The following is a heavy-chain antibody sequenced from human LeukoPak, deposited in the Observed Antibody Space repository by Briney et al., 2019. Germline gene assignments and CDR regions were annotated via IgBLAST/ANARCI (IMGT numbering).Heavy chain of an antibody. V-gene: IGHV3-21*01. CDR1: GITFSSYW. CDR3: ARDIEYYFDY. CDR2: ISSSSSYI. Sequence: GGSLRLSCAASGITFSSYWMNWVRQAPGKGLEWVSSISSSSSYIYYADSVKGRFTISRDNAKNSLYLQMNSLRAEDTAVYYCARDIEYYFDYWGQGTLVTVPS. J-gene: IGHJ4*02.